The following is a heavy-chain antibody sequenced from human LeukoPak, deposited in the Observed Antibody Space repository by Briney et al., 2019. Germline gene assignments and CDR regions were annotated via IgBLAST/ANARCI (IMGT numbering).Heavy chain of an antibody. D-gene: IGHD6-19*01. V-gene: IGHV3-33*01. CDR3: ARDPGHSGWYGDY. CDR1: GFTFSSYG. CDR2: IWYDGSNK. Sequence: GGSLRLSCAASGFTFSSYGMHWVRQAPGKGLEWVSIIWYDGSNKYYADYVRGRFIISKDNSKNTLYLQMNSLRAEDTAVYYCARDPGHSGWYGDYWGQGTLVTVST. J-gene: IGHJ4*02.